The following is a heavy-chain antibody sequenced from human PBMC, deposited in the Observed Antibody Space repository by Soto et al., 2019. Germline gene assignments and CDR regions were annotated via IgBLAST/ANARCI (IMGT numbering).Heavy chain of an antibody. D-gene: IGHD5-12*01. CDR3: AKEYSGYDLMEYYFDY. Sequence: PGGSLRLSCAASGFTFSSYAMSWVRQAPGKGLEWVSAISGSGGSTYYADSVKGRFTISRDNSKNTLYLQMNSLRAEDTAVYYCAKEYSGYDLMEYYFDYWGQGTLVTVSS. V-gene: IGHV3-23*01. CDR1: GFTFSSYA. CDR2: ISGSGGST. J-gene: IGHJ4*02.